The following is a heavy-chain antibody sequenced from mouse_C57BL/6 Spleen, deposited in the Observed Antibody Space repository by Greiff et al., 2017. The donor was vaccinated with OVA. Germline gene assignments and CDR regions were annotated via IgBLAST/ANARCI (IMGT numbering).Heavy chain of an antibody. V-gene: IGHV5-17*01. D-gene: IGHD4-1*01. J-gene: IGHJ4*01. Sequence: EVKLVESGGGLVKPGGSLKLSCAASGFTFSDYGMHWVRQAPEKGLAWVAYISSGSSTIYYADTVKGRFTISRDNAKNTLFLQMTSLRSEDTAMYYCARTGTLYYYAMDYWGQGTSVTVSS. CDR1: GFTFSDYG. CDR2: ISSGSSTI. CDR3: ARTGTLYYYAMDY.